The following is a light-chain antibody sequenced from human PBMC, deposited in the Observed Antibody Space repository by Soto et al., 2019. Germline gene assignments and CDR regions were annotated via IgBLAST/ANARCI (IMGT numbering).Light chain of an antibody. CDR1: QSVSSD. J-gene: IGKJ1*01. CDR2: AAS. V-gene: IGKV3-15*01. Sequence: EVVMTQSPATLSVSPGERATLSCRASQSVSSDLAWYQQKPGQAPRLLIYAASTRATGGPVRFSGSGSGTEFTLIIDSLQSEDFAVYYCQHYNNWPHTFGQGTKVEIK. CDR3: QHYNNWPHT.